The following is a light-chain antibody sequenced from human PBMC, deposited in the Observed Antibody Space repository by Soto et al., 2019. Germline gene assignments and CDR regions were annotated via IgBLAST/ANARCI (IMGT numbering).Light chain of an antibody. V-gene: IGKV3-20*01. CDR2: GAS. J-gene: IGKJ5*01. CDR3: QHYYGTSPIT. CDR1: QSVGSSY. Sequence: EIVLTQSPGTLSLSPGERATLSCRASQSVGSSYLAWYLQKPGQAPRLLIYGASDRATGIPDRFSGSGSGTDFTLTISRLEPEDFALYYCQHYYGTSPITFGQGTRLEIK.